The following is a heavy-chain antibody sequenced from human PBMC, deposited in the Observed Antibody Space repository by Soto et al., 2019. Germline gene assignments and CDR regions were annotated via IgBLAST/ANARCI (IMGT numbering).Heavy chain of an antibody. CDR1: GGTFSSYT. V-gene: IGHV1-69*02. CDR3: ARGRQPAGNTYARSRIDY. CDR2: IITVLGIA. D-gene: IGHD1-7*01. J-gene: IGHJ4*02. Sequence: QVQLVQSGAEVKKPGPSVKVSCNASGGTFSSYTISWVRQGPGQGIERMGRIITVLGIANYAQQFQGRVMITADKSTSTAYMDVRSCRSEDTAVYYFARGRQPAGNTYARSRIDYWGQGTLVTVSS.